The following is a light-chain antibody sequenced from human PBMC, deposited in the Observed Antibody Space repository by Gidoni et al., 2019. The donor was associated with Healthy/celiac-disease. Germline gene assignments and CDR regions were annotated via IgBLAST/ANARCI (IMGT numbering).Light chain of an antibody. CDR1: SSDVGGYNY. CDR2: EVS. J-gene: IGLJ3*02. CDR3: SSYTSSSTPNWV. V-gene: IGLV2-14*01. Sequence: QSALTQPASVSGSPGQTSTISCTGTSSDVGGYNYVSWYQQHPGKAPKLMIYEVSNRPSGVSNRFSGSKSGNTASLTISGLQAEDEADYYCSSYTSSSTPNWVFGGGTKLTVL.